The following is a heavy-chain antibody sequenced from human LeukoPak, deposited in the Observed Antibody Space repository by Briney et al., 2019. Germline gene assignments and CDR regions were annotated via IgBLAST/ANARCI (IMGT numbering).Heavy chain of an antibody. CDR2: VYYSGST. V-gene: IGHV4-59*01. D-gene: IGHD3-16*01. Sequence: SETLSLTCTVSGGSISSYFWSWIRQPPGNRLEWIGYVYYSGSTNYNPSLQSQVTISVDTSKKQFYLKLSCATAAVTAVYYCARVLDLSKRGLDAFDIWGQGTMVTVSS. CDR3: ARVLDLSKRGLDAFDI. CDR1: GGSISSYF. J-gene: IGHJ3*02.